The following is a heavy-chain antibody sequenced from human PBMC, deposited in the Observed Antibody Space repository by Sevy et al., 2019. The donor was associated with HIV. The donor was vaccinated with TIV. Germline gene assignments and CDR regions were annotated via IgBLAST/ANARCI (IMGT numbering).Heavy chain of an antibody. D-gene: IGHD3-16*01. CDR3: SSGGGY. J-gene: IGHJ4*02. Sequence: GGSLRLSCAASGFSVGSYSMNWVRQAPGKGLEWVSFISFTTNNTYYGDSVKGRFTISRDNARNSVYLQMTSLRAEETVVYYCSSGGGYWGQGTLSPSPQ. CDR2: ISFTTNNT. V-gene: IGHV3-21*01. CDR1: GFSVGSYS.